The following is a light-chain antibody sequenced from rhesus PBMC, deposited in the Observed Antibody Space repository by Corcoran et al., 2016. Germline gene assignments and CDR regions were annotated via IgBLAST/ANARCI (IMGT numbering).Light chain of an antibody. Sequence: DIVMTQTPLSLPVTPGEPASISCRSSQSLLDSDGYTHLHWYLQKPGQSPPLLIYLGSNRASGVPDRFSGRGSGTDFTLKISRVEAEAVGFYYCMQTLQTPFTFGPGTKLDIK. V-gene: IGKV2-78*01. J-gene: IGKJ3*01. CDR2: LGS. CDR1: QSLLDSDGYTH. CDR3: MQTLQTPFT.